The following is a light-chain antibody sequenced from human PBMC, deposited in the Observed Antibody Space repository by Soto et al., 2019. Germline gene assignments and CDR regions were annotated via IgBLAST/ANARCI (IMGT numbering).Light chain of an antibody. J-gene: IGKJ5*01. CDR1: QSVSSSY. V-gene: IGKV3-20*01. CDR3: QQYHHWPPIT. CDR2: GAS. Sequence: EIVLTQSPSTLYLSPGERASISCRSSQSVSSSYLAWYQQKPGQAPRLLIYGASSRATGIPDRFSGSGSGTDFTLTISSLQSEDFALYYCQQYHHWPPITFGQGTRLEIK.